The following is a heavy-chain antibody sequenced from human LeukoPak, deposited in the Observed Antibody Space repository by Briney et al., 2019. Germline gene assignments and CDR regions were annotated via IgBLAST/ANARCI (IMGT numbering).Heavy chain of an antibody. J-gene: IGHJ4*02. Sequence: GGSLRLSCAASGFTFSSYAMTWVRQAPGKGLEWVSSITGSGGTTWYADSMKGRFTISRDNSKNTLYLQMISLRAEDMAVYYCARWDDSSSCPDYWGRGTLVTVSS. V-gene: IGHV3-23*01. CDR1: GFTFSSYA. CDR3: ARWDDSSSCPDY. CDR2: ITGSGGTT. D-gene: IGHD6-6*01.